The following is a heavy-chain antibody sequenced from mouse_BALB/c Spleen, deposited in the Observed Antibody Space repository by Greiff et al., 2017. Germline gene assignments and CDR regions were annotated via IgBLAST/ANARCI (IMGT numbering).Heavy chain of an antibody. D-gene: IGHD2-4*01. CDR1: GYTFTSYW. V-gene: IGHV1S81*02. CDR2: INPSNGRT. J-gene: IGHJ4*01. Sequence: QVQLQQPGAELVKPGASVKLSCKASGYTFTSYWMHWVKQRPGQGLEWIGEINPSNGRTNYNEKFKSKATLTVDKSSSTAYMQLSSLTSEDSAVYYCAINYDYAYYYAMDYWGQGTSVTVSS. CDR3: AINYDYAYYYAMDY.